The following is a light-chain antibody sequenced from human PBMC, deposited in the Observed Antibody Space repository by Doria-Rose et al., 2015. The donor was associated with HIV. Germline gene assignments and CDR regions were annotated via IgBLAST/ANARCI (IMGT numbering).Light chain of an antibody. Sequence: EIVLTQSPGTLSLSTGERATLSCRASQSFSSTYLAWYQQNPGQAHSILIYGGATGATGIPDRFSASGSGTDFTLTINRLEPEDFALYYCHQYGTSWTFGQGTKVEI. CDR3: HQYGTSWT. CDR2: GGA. V-gene: IGKV3-20*01. CDR1: QSFSSTY. J-gene: IGKJ1*01.